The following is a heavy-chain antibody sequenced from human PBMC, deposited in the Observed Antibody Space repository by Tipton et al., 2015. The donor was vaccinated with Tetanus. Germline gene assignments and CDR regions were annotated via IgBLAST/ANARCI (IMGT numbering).Heavy chain of an antibody. CDR3: ARDRGEDWTNFYYMDV. V-gene: IGHV3-7*01. CDR1: GLTFSNYW. D-gene: IGHD3/OR15-3a*01. Sequence: GSLRLSCRGSGLTFSNYWMSWVRQAPGKGLEWVANIQRDGGQKYYADSVKGRFTISRDNADNSLYLQMTSLRVEDTAVYYCARDRGEDWTNFYYMDVWGKGTTVTVSS. CDR2: IQRDGGQK. J-gene: IGHJ6*03.